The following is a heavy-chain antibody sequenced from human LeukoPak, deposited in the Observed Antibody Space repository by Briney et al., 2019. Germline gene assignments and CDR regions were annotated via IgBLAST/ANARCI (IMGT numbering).Heavy chain of an antibody. CDR3: AGGGGANISPSNWFDP. Sequence: PGGSLRLSCAASGFTFSSYSMNWVRQAPGKGLEWVSSMSTTGSHIYYADSVKGRFTISRDNAKNSLSLQMNSLRAEDTAVYYCAGGGGANISPSNWFDPWGQGTLVTVSS. J-gene: IGHJ5*02. V-gene: IGHV3-21*01. CDR2: MSTTGSHI. D-gene: IGHD3-16*01. CDR1: GFTFSSYS.